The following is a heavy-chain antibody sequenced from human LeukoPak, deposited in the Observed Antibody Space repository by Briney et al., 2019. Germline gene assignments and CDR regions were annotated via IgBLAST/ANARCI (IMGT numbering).Heavy chain of an antibody. Sequence: ASVKVSCKASGYTFTGYYMHWVRQAPGQELEWMGRINPNSGGTNYAQKFQGRVTMTRDTSISAAYMELSRLRSDDTAVYYCAKIMVRGAIHYWGQGTLVTVSS. CDR3: AKIMVRGAIHY. J-gene: IGHJ4*02. D-gene: IGHD3-10*01. CDR2: INPNSGGT. V-gene: IGHV1-2*06. CDR1: GYTFTGYY.